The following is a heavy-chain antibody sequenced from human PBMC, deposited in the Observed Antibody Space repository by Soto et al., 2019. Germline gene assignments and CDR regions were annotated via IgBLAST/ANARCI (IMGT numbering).Heavy chain of an antibody. CDR3: ARDLYGDYAPSYNMDV. V-gene: IGHV3-21*01. J-gene: IGHJ6*02. D-gene: IGHD4-17*01. Sequence: EVQLVESGGGLVKPGGSLRLSCAASGFTFSTYTMKWVRQAPGKGLEWVSSMSSNGNYIYYADSVKGRFTISRDYAKNSLYLQMNSLRAEDTAVYYCARDLYGDYAPSYNMDVWGQGTTVTVSS. CDR2: MSSNGNYI. CDR1: GFTFSTYT.